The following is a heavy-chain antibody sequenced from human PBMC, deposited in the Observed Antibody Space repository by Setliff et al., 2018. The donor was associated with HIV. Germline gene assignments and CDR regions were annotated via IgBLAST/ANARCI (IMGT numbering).Heavy chain of an antibody. CDR3: ARESKGAMALEIFDY. Sequence: GGSLRLSCAASGFTFSSFWMSWVRQAPGKGLEWVSYISSGSSTIYYADSVKGRFTISRDNAKNSLYLQMNSLRAEDTAVYYCARESKGAMALEIFDYRGQGTLVTVSS. V-gene: IGHV3-48*01. J-gene: IGHJ4*02. CDR2: ISSGSSTI. CDR1: GFTFSSFW. D-gene: IGHD1-26*01.